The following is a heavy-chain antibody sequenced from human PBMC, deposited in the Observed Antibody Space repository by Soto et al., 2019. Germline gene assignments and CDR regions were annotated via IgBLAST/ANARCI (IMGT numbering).Heavy chain of an antibody. J-gene: IGHJ6*02. CDR1: GGTFSSYA. CDR2: IIPIFGTA. Sequence: QVQLVQSGAEVKKPGSSVKVSCKASGGTFSSYAISWVRQAPGQGLEWMGGIIPIFGTANYAQKFQGRVTITAGKSTSTANMEMSSLRSEDTAVYYCARRVIIAAAVLAFNGMDVWGQGTTVTVSS. D-gene: IGHD6-13*01. V-gene: IGHV1-69*06. CDR3: ARRVIIAAAVLAFNGMDV.